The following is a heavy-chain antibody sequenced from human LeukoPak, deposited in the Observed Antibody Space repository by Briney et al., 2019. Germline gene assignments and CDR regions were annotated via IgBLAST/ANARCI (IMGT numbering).Heavy chain of an antibody. Sequence: SETLSLTCTVSGGSISSGGYYWSWIRQPPGKGLEWIGYIYHSGSTYYNPSLKSRVTISVDRSKNQFSLKLSSVTAADTAVYYCARAPYGGSKHFQHWGQGTLVTVSS. CDR2: IYHSGST. CDR1: GGSISSGGYY. V-gene: IGHV4-30-2*01. CDR3: ARAPYGGSKHFQH. J-gene: IGHJ1*01. D-gene: IGHD4-23*01.